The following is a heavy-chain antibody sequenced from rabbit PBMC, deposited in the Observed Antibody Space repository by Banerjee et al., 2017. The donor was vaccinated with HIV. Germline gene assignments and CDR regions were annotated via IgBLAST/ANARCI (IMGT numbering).Heavy chain of an antibody. D-gene: IGHD8-1*01. CDR1: GLDFSNSYW. J-gene: IGHJ6*01. V-gene: IGHV1S45*01. CDR2: IYAGSSGTT. CDR3: ARDTGSSFSSYGMDL. Sequence: EESGGGLVQPEGSLTLTCTASGLDFSNSYWICWVRQAPGKGLEWIACIYAGSSGTTYYASGAKGRFTISKTSSTTVTLQMTSLTVADTATYFCARDTGSSFSSYGMDLWGPGTLVTVS.